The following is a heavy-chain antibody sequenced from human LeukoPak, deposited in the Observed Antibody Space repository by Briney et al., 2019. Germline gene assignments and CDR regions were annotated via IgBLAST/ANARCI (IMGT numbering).Heavy chain of an antibody. J-gene: IGHJ5*02. CDR2: IYYSGST. Sequence: SETLSLTCTVSGGSISSSSYYWGWIRQPPGKGLEWIGSIYYSGSTYYNPSLKSRVTIFVDTSKNQFSLKLSSVTAADTAVYYCARHYSGGHYLFWFDPWGQGTLVTVSS. D-gene: IGHD3-10*01. CDR3: ARHYSGGHYLFWFDP. CDR1: GGSISSSSYY. V-gene: IGHV4-39*01.